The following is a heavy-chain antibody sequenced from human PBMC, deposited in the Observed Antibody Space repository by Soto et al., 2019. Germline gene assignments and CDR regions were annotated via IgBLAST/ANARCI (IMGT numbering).Heavy chain of an antibody. V-gene: IGHV4-59*01. CDR2: IYHSGST. CDR1: GGSIGGDS. D-gene: IGHD2-8*01. Sequence: SETLSLTCTVSGGSIGGDSWSWIRQSPGKGLDFIGYIYHSGSTNYNPSLKSRVTISMDTFKNQFSLRLSSVTAADTAVYYCARAGIVQVSYAMDVWGQGTTVTVSS. J-gene: IGHJ6*02. CDR3: ARAGIVQVSYAMDV.